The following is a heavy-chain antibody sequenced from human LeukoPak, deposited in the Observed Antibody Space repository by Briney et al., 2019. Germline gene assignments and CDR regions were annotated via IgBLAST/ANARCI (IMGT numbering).Heavy chain of an antibody. J-gene: IGHJ5*02. V-gene: IGHV1-69*05. D-gene: IGHD3-16*01. CDR3: ARCPLRTSYNWFDP. CDR1: GGTFSSYA. Sequence: GASVKVSCKASGGTFSSYAISWVRQAPGQGLEWMGGIIPIFGTANYAQKFQGRVTITTDESTSTAYMELSSLRSEDTAVYYCARCPLRTSYNWFDPWGQGTLVTVSS. CDR2: IIPIFGTA.